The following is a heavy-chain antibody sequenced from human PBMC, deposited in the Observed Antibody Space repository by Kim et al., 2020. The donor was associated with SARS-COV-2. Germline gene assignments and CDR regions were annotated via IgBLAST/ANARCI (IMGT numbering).Heavy chain of an antibody. D-gene: IGHD3-3*01. CDR2: ISYDGSNK. CDR3: AKDGAKLRFLEWDDPQKWVGYYGMDV. CDR1: GFTFSSYG. J-gene: IGHJ6*02. V-gene: IGHV3-30*18. Sequence: GGSLRLSCAASGFTFSSYGMHWVRQAPGKGLEWVAVISYDGSNKYYADSVKGRFTISRDNSKNTLYLQMNSLRAEDTAVYYCAKDGAKLRFLEWDDPQKWVGYYGMDVWGQGTTVTVSS.